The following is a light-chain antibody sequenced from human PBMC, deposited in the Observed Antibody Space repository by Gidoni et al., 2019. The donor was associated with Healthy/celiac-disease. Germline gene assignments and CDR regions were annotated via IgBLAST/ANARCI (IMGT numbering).Light chain of an antibody. V-gene: IGKV3-11*01. J-gene: IGKJ1*01. CDR3: QQRSDWPT. CDR2: DAS. CDR1: QSVSSN. Sequence: EIVLTQSPATLSLSPGERATLSCRASQSVSSNLAWYQQKFGQAPRLLIYDASNRATGIPARFSGSGSGTDFTLTISSLEPEDFAVYYCQQRSDWPTFGPGTNVEIK.